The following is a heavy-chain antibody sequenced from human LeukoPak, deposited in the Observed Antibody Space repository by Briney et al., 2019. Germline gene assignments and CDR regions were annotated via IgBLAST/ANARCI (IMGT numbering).Heavy chain of an antibody. D-gene: IGHD3-22*01. J-gene: IGHJ4*02. CDR3: ARDPTTYDSSGYSPGY. CDR1: GFTFSSYA. V-gene: IGHV3-30-3*01. Sequence: GGSLRLSCGASGFTFSSYAMHWVRQAPGKGREGVVVISYEGSNKYYADSVKGRSTISRDNSKNTLYLQMNSLRAEDTAVYYCARDPTTYDSSGYSPGYWGQGTLVTASS. CDR2: ISYEGSNK.